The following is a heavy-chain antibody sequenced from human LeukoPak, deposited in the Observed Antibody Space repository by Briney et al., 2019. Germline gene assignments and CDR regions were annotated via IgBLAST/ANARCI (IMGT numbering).Heavy chain of an antibody. CDR2: IKQDGSEK. V-gene: IGHV3-7*03. Sequence: PGGSLRLSCAASGFTFSNYWMNWVRQAPGKGLEWVANIKQDGSEKYYVDSVKGRFTISRENSNNTLYLHMDSLRAEDTAVYYCAKAPVWNYYYGLDVWGQGTTVTVSS. CDR3: AKAPVWNYYYGLDV. CDR1: GFTFSNYW. D-gene: IGHD2-21*01. J-gene: IGHJ6*02.